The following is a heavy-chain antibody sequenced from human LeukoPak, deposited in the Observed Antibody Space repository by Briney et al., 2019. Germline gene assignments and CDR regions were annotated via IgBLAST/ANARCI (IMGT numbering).Heavy chain of an antibody. CDR2: IRYDGSNK. V-gene: IGHV3-30*02. CDR1: GFTFSGSG. D-gene: IGHD3-3*01. J-gene: IGHJ4*02. CDR3: ARDYDFWSGYYSPTRGYFGY. Sequence: GGSLRLSCAASGFTFSGSGMHWVRQAPGKGLEWVTFIRYDGSNKYYTDSVEGRFTISRDNSKNTLYLQMDSLRAEDTAVYYCARDYDFWSGYYSPTRGYFGYWGQGTLVTVSS.